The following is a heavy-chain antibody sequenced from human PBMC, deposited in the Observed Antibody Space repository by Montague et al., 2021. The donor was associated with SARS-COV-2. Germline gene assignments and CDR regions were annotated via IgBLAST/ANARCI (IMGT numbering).Heavy chain of an antibody. D-gene: IGHD3-9*01. J-gene: IGHJ6*02. CDR1: GFSLSTSGMC. CDR3: ARTHYDILPGYYYDMDV. Sequence: PALVKPTQTLTLTCTFSGFSLSTSGMCVSWIRQPPGKALVWLARIDWDDDKYYSTSLKTRLTISKDTSTNQVVLTMTDMDPVDTATYYCARTHYDILPGYYYDMDVWGQGTTVTVSS. CDR2: IDWDDDK. V-gene: IGHV2-70*11.